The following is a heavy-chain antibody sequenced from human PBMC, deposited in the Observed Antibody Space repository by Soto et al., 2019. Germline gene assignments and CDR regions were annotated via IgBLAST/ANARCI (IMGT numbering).Heavy chain of an antibody. CDR1: GFTFSDYF. CDR2: ISSSSISS. V-gene: IGHV3-11*06. Sequence: QVQLVESGGGLVKPGGSLRLSCAASGFTFSDYFMSWFRQAPGKGPEWISHISSSSISSNYADSVKGRFTISRDSAKNKPYLEMTSLTAEAEAIYYYAKNGGYSYNYAMDVWGQGTTVSVSS. D-gene: IGHD4-17*01. CDR3: AKNGGYSYNYAMDV. J-gene: IGHJ6*02.